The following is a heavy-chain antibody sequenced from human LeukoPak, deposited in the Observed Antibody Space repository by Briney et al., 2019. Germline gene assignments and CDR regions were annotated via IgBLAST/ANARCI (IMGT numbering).Heavy chain of an antibody. J-gene: IGHJ4*02. V-gene: IGHV3-23*01. CDR1: GFTFSSYA. D-gene: IGHD6-13*01. Sequence: GGSLRLSCAASGFTFSSYAMSWVHQAPGKGLEWVSAISGSGDSTYYGDSVKGRFTISRDNSKNTLYLQMNSLRAEDTAVYYCAKTRPLDSSSWSHGDYWGQGTLVTVSS. CDR2: ISGSGDST. CDR3: AKTRPLDSSSWSHGDY.